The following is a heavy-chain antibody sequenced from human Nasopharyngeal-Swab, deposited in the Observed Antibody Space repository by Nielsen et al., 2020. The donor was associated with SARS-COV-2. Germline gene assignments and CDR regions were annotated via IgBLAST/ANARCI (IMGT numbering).Heavy chain of an antibody. CDR1: GGSISSSSYY. CDR3: ARESRLNYYYYGMDV. V-gene: IGHV4-39*07. CDR2: IYYSGST. D-gene: IGHD2-8*01. Sequence: SETLSLTCTVSGGSISSSSYYWGWIRQPPGKGLEWIGSIYYSGSTYYNPSLKSRVTISVDTSKNQFSLKLSSVTAADTAVYYCARESRLNYYYYGMDVWGQGTTVTVSS. J-gene: IGHJ6*02.